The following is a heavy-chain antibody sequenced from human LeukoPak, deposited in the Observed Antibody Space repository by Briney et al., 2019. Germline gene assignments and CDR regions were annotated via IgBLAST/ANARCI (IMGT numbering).Heavy chain of an antibody. CDR1: GFTFSSYS. V-gene: IGHV3-21*01. J-gene: IGHJ4*02. CDR2: ISSSSSYI. CDR3: ARGAYYFDY. Sequence: GGSLRLSCAASGFTFSSYSMNWVRQAPGKGLEWVSSISSSSSYIYYADPVKGRFTISRDNAKNSLYLQMNSLRAEDTAVYYCARGAYYFDYWGQGTLVTVSS.